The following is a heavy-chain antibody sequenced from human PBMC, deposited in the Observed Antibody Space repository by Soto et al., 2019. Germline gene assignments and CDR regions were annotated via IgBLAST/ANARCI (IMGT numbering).Heavy chain of an antibody. CDR1: GFTFSSYE. CDR3: ARVSHSSGYPYYYYGMDV. J-gene: IGHJ6*02. D-gene: IGHD3-22*01. Sequence: EVQLVESGGGLVQPGGSLRLSCAASGFTFSSYEMNWVRQAPGKGLEWVSYISSSGSTIYYADSVKGRFTISRDNAKNSLYLQMNSLRAEDTAVYYCARVSHSSGYPYYYYGMDVWGQGTTVTVSS. CDR2: ISSSGSTI. V-gene: IGHV3-48*03.